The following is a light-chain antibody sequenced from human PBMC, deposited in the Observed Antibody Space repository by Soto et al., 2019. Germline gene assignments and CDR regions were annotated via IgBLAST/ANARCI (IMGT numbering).Light chain of an antibody. CDR2: GAS. V-gene: IGKV3-20*01. CDR1: QSVSSSY. Sequence: EIVLTQSPGTLSLSPGERATLSCRASQSVSSSYLAWYQQKPGQAPRLLIYGASSRATGIPDRFSGSGSGTDFTLTISRLEPEDFAVSYCQQYGSSPPELTFGGGTKVEIK. CDR3: QQYGSSPPELT. J-gene: IGKJ4*01.